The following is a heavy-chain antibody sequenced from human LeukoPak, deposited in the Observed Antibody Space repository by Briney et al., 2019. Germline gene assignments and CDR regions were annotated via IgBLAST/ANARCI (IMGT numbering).Heavy chain of an antibody. D-gene: IGHD3-10*01. CDR2: INHSGST. Sequence: SETLSLTCTVSGGSISSSSYYWGWIRQPPGKGLEWIGEINHSGSTNCNPSLKSRVTISVDTSKNQFSLKLSSVTAADTAVYYCASTRRLWFGELNYWGQGTLVTVSS. CDR3: ASTRRLWFGELNY. V-gene: IGHV4-39*07. J-gene: IGHJ4*02. CDR1: GGSISSSSYY.